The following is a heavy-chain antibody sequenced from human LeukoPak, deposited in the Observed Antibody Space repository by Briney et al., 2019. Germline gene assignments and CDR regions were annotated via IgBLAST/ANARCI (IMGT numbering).Heavy chain of an antibody. CDR2: ITTGGIT. V-gene: IGHV3-23*01. D-gene: IGHD3-22*01. Sequence: GGSLRLSCAASGFTFSTYAMAWVRQAPGKGLEWVSTITTGGITYHADSVKGRFTISRDISKSTLYLQMNGLRAEDTAMYYCAKHGTSGYNFFDSWGQGTLVTVSS. CDR1: GFTFSTYA. J-gene: IGHJ4*02. CDR3: AKHGTSGYNFFDS.